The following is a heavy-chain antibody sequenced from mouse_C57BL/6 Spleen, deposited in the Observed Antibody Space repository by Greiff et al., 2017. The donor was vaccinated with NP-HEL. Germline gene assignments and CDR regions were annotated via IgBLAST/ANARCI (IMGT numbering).Heavy chain of an antibody. CDR3: ARHSPFDY. D-gene: IGHD3-1*01. Sequence: VQLQQSGPELVKPGASVKISCNASGYAFSSSWMNWVKQRPGKGLEWIGRIYPGDGDTNYNGKFKGKATLTADKSSSTAYMQLSSLTSEDSAVYYCARHSPFDYWGQGTTLTVSS. CDR1: GYAFSSSW. CDR2: IYPGDGDT. V-gene: IGHV1-82*01. J-gene: IGHJ2*01.